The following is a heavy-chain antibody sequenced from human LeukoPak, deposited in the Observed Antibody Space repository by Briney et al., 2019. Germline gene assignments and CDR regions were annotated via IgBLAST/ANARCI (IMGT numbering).Heavy chain of an antibody. V-gene: IGHV1-2*02. Sequence: GASVKVSCKASGYTFTGYYMHWVRQAPGQGLEWMGWINPSSGGTNYAQKFQGRVTMTRDTSISTAYMELSRLRSDDTAVYYCARGGNYYDSSGFDYWGQGTLVTVSS. CDR1: GYTFTGYY. D-gene: IGHD3-22*01. CDR2: INPSSGGT. J-gene: IGHJ4*02. CDR3: ARGGNYYDSSGFDY.